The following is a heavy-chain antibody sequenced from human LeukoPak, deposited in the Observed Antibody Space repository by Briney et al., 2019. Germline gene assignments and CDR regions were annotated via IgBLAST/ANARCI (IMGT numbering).Heavy chain of an antibody. J-gene: IGHJ2*01. CDR1: GLSLTTGGGG. D-gene: IGHD5-24*01. CDR3: AHSPSDSYKNGGRWYFDL. CDR2: IYWDGDQ. V-gene: IGHV2-5*02. Sequence: SGPTLVKPTQTLTLTCTFSGLSLTTGGGGVGWIRQPPGKALEWLALIYWDGDQRYRPSLKDRLTVTKDTSKNQVFLYMANMDPVDTGTYFCAHSPSDSYKNGGRWYFDLWGRGTPVIVSS.